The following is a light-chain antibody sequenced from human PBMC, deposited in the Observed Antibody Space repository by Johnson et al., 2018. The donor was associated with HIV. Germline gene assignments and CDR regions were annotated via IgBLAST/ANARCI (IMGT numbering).Light chain of an antibody. V-gene: IGLV1-51*01. CDR1: SSNIGNNY. CDR2: DNH. Sequence: VLTQPPSVSAAPGQKVTISCSGSSSNIGNNYVSWYQQVPGTAPKLLIYDNHKRPSWIPDRFSGSKSGTSATLGITGLQTGDEADYYCGTWGGVFGTGTKVTVL. J-gene: IGLJ1*01. CDR3: GTWGGV.